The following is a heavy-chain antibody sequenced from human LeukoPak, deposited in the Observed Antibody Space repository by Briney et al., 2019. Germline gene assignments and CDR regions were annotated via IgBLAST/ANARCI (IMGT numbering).Heavy chain of an antibody. V-gene: IGHV5-51*01. CDR2: IYPDDSDT. Sequence: GESLKISCKGSGYSFTNYWIAWVRQMPGKGLEWMGIIYPDDSDTRYSPSFQGQVSISADKSINTAYLQSSSLKASDTAMYYCAGHGGSVAGYFFDSWGQGTLVTVSS. D-gene: IGHD6-19*01. CDR1: GYSFTNYW. CDR3: AGHGGSVAGYFFDS. J-gene: IGHJ4*02.